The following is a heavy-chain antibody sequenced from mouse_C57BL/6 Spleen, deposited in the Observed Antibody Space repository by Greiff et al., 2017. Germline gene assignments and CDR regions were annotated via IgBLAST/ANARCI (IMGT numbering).Heavy chain of an antibody. CDR3: ARSGSSYGYAMDY. D-gene: IGHD1-1*01. Sequence: EVQLQQSGPELVKPGASVKISCKASGYTFTDYYMNWVKQSHGKSLEWIGDINPNNGGTSYNQKFKGKATLTVDKSSSPAYMELRSLTSEDSAVXYCARSGSSYGYAMDYWGQGTSVTVSS. CDR2: INPNNGGT. J-gene: IGHJ4*01. V-gene: IGHV1-26*01. CDR1: GYTFTDYY.